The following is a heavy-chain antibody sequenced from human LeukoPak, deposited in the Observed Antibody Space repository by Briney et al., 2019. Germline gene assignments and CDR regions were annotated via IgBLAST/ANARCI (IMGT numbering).Heavy chain of an antibody. Sequence: SETLSLTCTVSGGSISSYYWSWIRQPAGKGLEWIGRIYTSGSTNYNPSPKSRVTMSVDTSKNQFSLKLSSVTAADTAVYYCARDYLTESGSYPIYYYYYMDVWSKGTTVTVSS. V-gene: IGHV4-4*07. CDR2: IYTSGST. J-gene: IGHJ6*03. D-gene: IGHD1-26*01. CDR3: ARDYLTESGSYPIYYYYYMDV. CDR1: GGSISSYY.